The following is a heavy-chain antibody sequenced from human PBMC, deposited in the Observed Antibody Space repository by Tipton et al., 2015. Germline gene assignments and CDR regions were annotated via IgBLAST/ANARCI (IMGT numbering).Heavy chain of an antibody. CDR1: DGSISSISYY. Sequence: TLSLTCTVSDGSISSISYYWGWIRQPPGKGLEWIGTIYYSGSTYYNPSLKSRVTVSVDTSKNQFSLKLSSVTAADTAVYYCAGVPRAAAGYNWFDPWGQGTLVTVSS. D-gene: IGHD6-13*01. CDR2: IYYSGST. CDR3: AGVPRAAAGYNWFDP. V-gene: IGHV4-39*01. J-gene: IGHJ5*02.